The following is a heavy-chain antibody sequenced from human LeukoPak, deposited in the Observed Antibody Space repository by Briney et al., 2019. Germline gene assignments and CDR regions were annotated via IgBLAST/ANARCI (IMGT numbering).Heavy chain of an antibody. Sequence: GGSLRLSCAASGFTVSSNYMSWVRQAPGKGLEWVSVIYSGGSTYYADSVKGRFTISRDNSKNTLYLQMNSLRAEDTAVYYCASYGSGSYYAYYGMDVWGQGTTVTVSS. CDR1: GFTVSSNY. J-gene: IGHJ6*02. CDR2: IYSGGST. CDR3: ASYGSGSYYAYYGMDV. V-gene: IGHV3-53*01. D-gene: IGHD1-26*01.